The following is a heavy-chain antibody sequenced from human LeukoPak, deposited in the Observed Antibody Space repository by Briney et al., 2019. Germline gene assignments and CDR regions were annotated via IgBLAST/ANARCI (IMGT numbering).Heavy chain of an antibody. Sequence: SETLSLTCTVSGGSISSYYWGWIRQPPGKGLEWIGSIYYSGSTYYNPSLKSRVTISVDTSKNHFSLKLSSVTAADTAVYYCARGPWEYSSGDCWGQGTLVTVSS. CDR3: ARGPWEYSSGDC. CDR2: IYYSGST. V-gene: IGHV4-39*07. J-gene: IGHJ4*02. CDR1: GGSISSYY. D-gene: IGHD6-19*01.